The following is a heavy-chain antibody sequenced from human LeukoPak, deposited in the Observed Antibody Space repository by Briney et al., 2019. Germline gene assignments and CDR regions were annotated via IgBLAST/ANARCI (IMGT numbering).Heavy chain of an antibody. CDR2: ISSSSSTI. CDR3: ARDSGYYDVLTGLFDY. Sequence: PGGSLRLSCAASGFTFSSYSMNWVRQAPGKGLEWVSYISSSSSTIYYADSVKGRFTISRDNAKNSLYLQMNSLRAEDTAVYYCARDSGYYDVLTGLFDYWGQGTLVTVSS. CDR1: GFTFSSYS. D-gene: IGHD3-9*01. J-gene: IGHJ4*02. V-gene: IGHV3-48*04.